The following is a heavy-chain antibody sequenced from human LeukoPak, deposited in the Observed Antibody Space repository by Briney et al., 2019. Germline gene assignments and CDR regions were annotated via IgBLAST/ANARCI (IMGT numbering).Heavy chain of an antibody. Sequence: PGGSLRLSCAASGFTFSSYGMHWVRQAPGKGLEWVAVIWYDGSNKYYADSVRGRFTISRDNSKNTLYLQMNSLRAEDTAVYNCAKEHYFGSGSYPDYWGQGTLVTVSS. V-gene: IGHV3-30*02. CDR1: GFTFSSYG. D-gene: IGHD3-10*01. J-gene: IGHJ4*02. CDR2: IWYDGSNK. CDR3: AKEHYFGSGSYPDY.